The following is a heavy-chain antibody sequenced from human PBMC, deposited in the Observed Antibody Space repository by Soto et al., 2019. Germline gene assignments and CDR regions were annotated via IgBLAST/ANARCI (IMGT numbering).Heavy chain of an antibody. CDR1: GYTFTSYG. J-gene: IGHJ6*02. V-gene: IGHV1-18*01. CDR2: ISAYNGNT. Sequence: ASVKVSCKASGYTFTSYGISWVRQAPGQGLEWMGWISAYNGNTNYAQKLQGRVTMTTDTSTSTAYMELRSLRSDDTAVYYCARDHDSSGWVDYYYYYGMDVWGQGTTVTVSS. D-gene: IGHD6-19*01. CDR3: ARDHDSSGWVDYYYYYGMDV.